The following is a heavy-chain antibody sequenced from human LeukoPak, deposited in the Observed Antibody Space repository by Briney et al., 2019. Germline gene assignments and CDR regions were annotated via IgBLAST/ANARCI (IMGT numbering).Heavy chain of an antibody. J-gene: IGHJ6*03. V-gene: IGHV1-8*03. CDR1: GYTYTNYG. CDR3: ARGETCSGGSCYYYYYYMDV. CDR2: MNPNSGNT. Sequence: ASVKVSCKASGYTYTNYGISWVRQATGQGLEWMGWMNPNSGNTGYAQKFQGRVTITRNTSISTAYMELSSLRSEDTAVYYCARGETCSGGSCYYYYYYMDVWGKGTTVTVSS. D-gene: IGHD2-15*01.